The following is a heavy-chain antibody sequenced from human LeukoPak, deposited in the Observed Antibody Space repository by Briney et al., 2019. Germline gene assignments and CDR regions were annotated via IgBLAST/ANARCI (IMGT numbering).Heavy chain of an antibody. CDR2: IYDSGST. CDR1: GGSIGSYY. J-gene: IGHJ4*02. CDR3: ASSAVLLWFGELFHFDY. V-gene: IGHV4-59*08. D-gene: IGHD3-10*01. Sequence: SETLSLTCTVSGGSIGSYYWSWIRQPPGKGLEWIGYIYDSGSTNYNPSLKSRVTISVDTSKNQFSLKLSSVTAADTAVYYCASSAVLLWFGELFHFDYWGQGTLVTVSS.